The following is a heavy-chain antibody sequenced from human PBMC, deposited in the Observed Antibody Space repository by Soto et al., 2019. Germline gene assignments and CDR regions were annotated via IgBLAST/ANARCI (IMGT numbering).Heavy chain of an antibody. Sequence: EVQLVESGGGLVQPGGSLRLSCVASGFTYSYYWMSWVRQAPGRGLEWVARIKFDGSEIQYADSAKGRFTISRDNAENSLYLQMRSLRDGDTAVYDCARDSGYGSASSVNHYFDYWGQGSLVTVSS. V-gene: IGHV3-7*01. J-gene: IGHJ4*02. D-gene: IGHD3-10*01. CDR3: ARDSGYGSASSVNHYFDY. CDR2: IKFDGSEI. CDR1: GFTYSYYW.